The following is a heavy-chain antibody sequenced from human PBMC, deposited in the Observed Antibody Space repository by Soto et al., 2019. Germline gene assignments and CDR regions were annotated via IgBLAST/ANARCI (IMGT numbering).Heavy chain of an antibody. CDR1: GFTFGDYA. CDR2: IRSKAYGGTT. J-gene: IGHJ4*02. CDR3: TRVSPYCGGDCYLPPFDY. V-gene: IGHV3-49*04. Sequence: LRLSCTASGFTFGDYAMSWVRQAPGKGLEWVGFIRSKAYGGTTEYAASVKGRFTISRDDSKSIAYLQMNSLKTEDTAVYYCTRVSPYCGGDCYLPPFDYWGQGTLVTVSS. D-gene: IGHD2-21*02.